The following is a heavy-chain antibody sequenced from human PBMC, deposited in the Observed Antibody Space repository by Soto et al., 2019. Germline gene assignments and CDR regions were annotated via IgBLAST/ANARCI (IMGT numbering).Heavy chain of an antibody. CDR1: GFTFSSYA. CDR2: ISGSGGST. D-gene: IGHD6-13*01. V-gene: IGHV3-23*01. Sequence: PGGSLRLSCAASGFTFSSYAMSWVRQAPGKGLEWVSAISGSGGSTYYADSVKGRFTISRDNSKNTLYLQMNSLRAEDTAVYYCAKSWMLIAAAGIMGEGYWGQGTLVTVSS. CDR3: AKSWMLIAAAGIMGEGY. J-gene: IGHJ4*02.